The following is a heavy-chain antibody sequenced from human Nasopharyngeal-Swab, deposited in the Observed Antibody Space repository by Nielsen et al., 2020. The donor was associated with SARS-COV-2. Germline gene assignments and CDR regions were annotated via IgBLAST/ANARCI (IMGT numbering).Heavy chain of an antibody. J-gene: IGHJ5*02. Sequence: SETLSLTCPVSGGSISSSSYYWGWIRQPPGKGLEWIGSIYYSGSTYYNPSLKGRVTISVDTSKNQFSLKLSSVTAADTAVYYCASQPSNWFDPWGQGTLVTVSS. CDR2: IYYSGST. V-gene: IGHV4-39*01. CDR1: GGSISSSSYY. CDR3: ASQPSNWFDP.